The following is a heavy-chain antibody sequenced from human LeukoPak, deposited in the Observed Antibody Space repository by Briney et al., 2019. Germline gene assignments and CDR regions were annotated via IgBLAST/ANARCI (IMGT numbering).Heavy chain of an antibody. CDR1: GFSFREHW. CDR3: TRGDRGYAESLY. J-gene: IGHJ4*02. CDR2: IKEDGNED. Sequence: GGSLRLSCIVSGFSFREHWMSWVRQAPGKGLEWVGNIKEDGNEDYYVDSVEGRFVIFRDNAKNSLYLQMHSLRAEDTAVYYCTRGDRGYAESLYWGRGTLVTVSS. V-gene: IGHV3-7*02. D-gene: IGHD5-12*01.